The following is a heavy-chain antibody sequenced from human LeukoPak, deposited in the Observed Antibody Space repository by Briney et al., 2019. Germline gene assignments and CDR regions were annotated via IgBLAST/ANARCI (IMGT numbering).Heavy chain of an antibody. D-gene: IGHD5-12*01. J-gene: IGHJ4*02. V-gene: IGHV4-4*07. CDR3: AREWHHVFDY. Sequence: SETLSLTCTVSGGSISSYSWSWLRQPAGKGLEWIGRIYPRESPNYNPSLKSRVIMSVDKSKNQFSLKLRSVTAADTAVYYCAREWHHVFDYWGQGSLVTVSS. CDR1: GGSISSYS. CDR2: IYPRESP.